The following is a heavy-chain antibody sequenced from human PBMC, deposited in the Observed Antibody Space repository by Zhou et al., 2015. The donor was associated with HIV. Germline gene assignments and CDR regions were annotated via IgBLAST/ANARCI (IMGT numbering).Heavy chain of an antibody. CDR3: ARDRGIAVAGTLYYFDY. V-gene: IGHV1-2*02. D-gene: IGHD6-19*01. J-gene: IGHJ4*02. CDR1: GYTFTGYY. Sequence: QVQLVQSGAEVKKPGASVKVSCKASGYTFTGYYMHWVRQAPGQGLEWMGWINPNSGGTNYAQKFQGRVTITADESTSTAYMELSSLRSEDTAVYYCARDRGIAVAGTLYYFDYWGQGTLVTVSS. CDR2: INPNSGGT.